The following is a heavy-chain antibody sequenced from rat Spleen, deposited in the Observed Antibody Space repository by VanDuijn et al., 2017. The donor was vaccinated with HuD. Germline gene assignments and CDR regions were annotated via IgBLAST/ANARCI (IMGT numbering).Heavy chain of an antibody. D-gene: IGHD1-12*01. CDR2: ISSSSGTI. J-gene: IGHJ2*01. Sequence: EVQLVESGGGLVQPGRSLKLSCAASGFTFSDYGVAWVRQAPTTGLEWVAYISSSSGTIYYADTVKGRFTISRDNAKNTLYLQLSSLRSEETALYYCAREITMGWGQGVMVTVSS. CDR3: AREITMG. V-gene: IGHV5-34*01. CDR1: GFTFSDYG.